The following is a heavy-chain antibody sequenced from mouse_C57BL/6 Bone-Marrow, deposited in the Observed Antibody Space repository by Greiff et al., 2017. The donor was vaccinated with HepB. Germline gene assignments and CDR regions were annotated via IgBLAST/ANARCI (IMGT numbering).Heavy chain of an antibody. V-gene: IGHV1-19*01. Sequence: EVKLVESGPVLVKPGASVKMSCKASGYTFTDYYMNWVKQSHGKSLEWIGVINPYNGGTSYNQKFKGKATLTVDKSSSTAYMELNSLTSEDSAVYYCARSGDYYGSSYDYYAMDYWGQGTSVTVSS. CDR2: INPYNGGT. CDR1: GYTFTDYY. CDR3: ARSGDYYGSSYDYYAMDY. J-gene: IGHJ4*01. D-gene: IGHD1-1*01.